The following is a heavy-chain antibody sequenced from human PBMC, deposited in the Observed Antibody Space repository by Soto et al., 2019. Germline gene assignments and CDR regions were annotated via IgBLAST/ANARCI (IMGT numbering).Heavy chain of an antibody. J-gene: IGHJ3*01. CDR2: IYRTGST. CDR1: GGYISAYY. CDR3: ARQIGDDPFDV. Sequence: TSETLSLTCTVSGGYISAYYWHWIRQSPGKGLEWIGYIYRTGSTHYNPSLNSRVAISLDTSRNKLSLKLHSVTAADTAVYFCARQIGDDPFDVWGQGTMVTVSS. D-gene: IGHD3-3*01. V-gene: IGHV4-4*09.